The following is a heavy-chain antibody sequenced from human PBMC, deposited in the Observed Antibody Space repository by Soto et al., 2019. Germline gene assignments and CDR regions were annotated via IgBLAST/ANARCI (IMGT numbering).Heavy chain of an antibody. Sequence: SQTLSLPCAISGDSVSSNSAAWNLIRQSPSRGLEWLGRTYYRSKWYNDYAVSVKSRITINPDTSKNQFSLQLNSVTPEDTAVYYCARGLQSSSSDPEFDYWGQGTLVTVSS. J-gene: IGHJ4*02. V-gene: IGHV6-1*01. CDR2: TYYRSKWYN. D-gene: IGHD6-6*01. CDR3: ARGLQSSSSDPEFDY. CDR1: GDSVSSNSAA.